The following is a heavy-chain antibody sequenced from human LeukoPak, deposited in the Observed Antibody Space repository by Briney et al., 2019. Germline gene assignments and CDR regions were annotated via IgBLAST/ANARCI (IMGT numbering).Heavy chain of an antibody. J-gene: IGHJ6*01. CDR2: ISAYNGNT. D-gene: IGHD3-22*01. CDR3: ARNMDTIIGTRGMDV. Sequence: ASVKVSCKASGYTFTSYGISWVRQAPGQGLEWMGWISAYNGNTNYAQKLQGRVTMTTDTSTSTAYMELRSLRSGDTAVYYCARNMDTIIGTRGMDVWGQGTTVTVSS. CDR1: GYTFTSYG. V-gene: IGHV1-18*04.